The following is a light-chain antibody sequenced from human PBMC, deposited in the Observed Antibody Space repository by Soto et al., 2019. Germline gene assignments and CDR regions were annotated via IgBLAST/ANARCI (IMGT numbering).Light chain of an antibody. Sequence: QSVLTQPPSVSGAPGQRVTISCTGSSSNIGAGYDVHWYQQLRGTAPKLLIYGNSNRPSGVPDRFSGSKSGTSASLAITGLQAEDEADYCCQSYDSSLSGSVFGGGTKLTVL. CDR1: SSNIGAGYD. CDR3: QSYDSSLSGSV. J-gene: IGLJ2*01. CDR2: GNS. V-gene: IGLV1-40*01.